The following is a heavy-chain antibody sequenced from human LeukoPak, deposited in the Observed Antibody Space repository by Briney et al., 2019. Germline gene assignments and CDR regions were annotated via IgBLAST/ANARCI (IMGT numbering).Heavy chain of an antibody. CDR1: GYTLTELS. CDR3: ARAGVATNSPYYYYYGMDV. V-gene: IGHV1-24*01. Sequence: ASVKVSCKVSGYTLTELSMHWVRQAPGKGLEWMGGFDPEDGETIYAQKFQGRVTMTEDTSTDTAYMELSSLRSEDTAVYYCARAGVATNSPYYYYYGMDVWGQGTTVTVSS. D-gene: IGHD5-12*01. J-gene: IGHJ6*02. CDR2: FDPEDGET.